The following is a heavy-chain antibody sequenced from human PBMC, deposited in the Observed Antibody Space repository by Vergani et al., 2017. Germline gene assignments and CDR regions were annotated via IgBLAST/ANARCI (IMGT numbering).Heavy chain of an antibody. CDR3: ARDKSGSYALFDY. J-gene: IGHJ4*02. D-gene: IGHD1-26*01. CDR2: ISSSSSTI. CDR1: GGSFSGYY. Sequence: QVQLQQWGAGLLKPSETLSLTCAVYGGSFSGYYWSWIRQPPGKGLEWVSYISSSSSTIYYADSVKGRFTISRDNAKNSLYLQMNSLRAEDTAVYYCARDKSGSYALFDYWGQGTLVTVSS. V-gene: IGHV3-11*04.